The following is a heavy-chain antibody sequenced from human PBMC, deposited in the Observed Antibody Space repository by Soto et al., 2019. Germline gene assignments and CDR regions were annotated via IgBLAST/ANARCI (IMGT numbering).Heavy chain of an antibody. V-gene: IGHV5-51*07. D-gene: IGHD6-13*01. Sequence: PGESLKISCKGSGYSFTSYWIGWVHQMPGKGLEWMRIIYPGDSDTRYSPSFQGQVTISADKSSSTAYLQWSSLKASDTAMYYCARFLQQLVPYYYYGMDVWGQGTTVTVSS. CDR1: GYSFTSYW. CDR3: ARFLQQLVPYYYYGMDV. J-gene: IGHJ6*02. CDR2: IYPGDSDT.